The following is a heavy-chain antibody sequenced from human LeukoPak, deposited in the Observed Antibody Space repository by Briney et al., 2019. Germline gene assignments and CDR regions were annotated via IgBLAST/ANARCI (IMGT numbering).Heavy chain of an antibody. CDR1: GFTFVDYA. CDR3: AKEGAPPLGTFDY. Sequence: GGSRGLSFAASGFTFVDYAMHWVRKAPGKGRGWVSGISWNSGSIGYADSVKGRFTISRDNAKNSLYLQMNSLRAEDTALYYCAKEGAPPLGTFDYWGQGTLVTVSS. J-gene: IGHJ4*02. CDR2: ISWNSGSI. V-gene: IGHV3-9*01.